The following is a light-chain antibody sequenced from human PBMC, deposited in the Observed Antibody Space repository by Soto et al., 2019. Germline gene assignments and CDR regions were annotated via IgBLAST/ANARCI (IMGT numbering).Light chain of an antibody. CDR1: KLGDKY. Sequence: SYELTQPPSVSVPPGQTASITCSGDKLGDKYASWYQLKPGQSPVLVIYQDTKRPSGIPERFSGSNSGTTATLSISGTQAMDEADYYCQAWDTSTVVFGGGTKLTVL. CDR3: QAWDTSTVV. J-gene: IGLJ2*01. V-gene: IGLV3-1*01. CDR2: QDT.